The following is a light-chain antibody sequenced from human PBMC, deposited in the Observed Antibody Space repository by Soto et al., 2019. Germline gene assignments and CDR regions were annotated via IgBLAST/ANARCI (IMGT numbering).Light chain of an antibody. Sequence: EIVMTQSPATLSVSPGERATLSCRASQSVSSNLAWYQQKPGQAPRLLIYGASTRATGIPARFSGSGSWTEFTLTISSLQSEDFAVYYCQQYNNWPQWTFGQGTKGDIK. J-gene: IGKJ1*01. CDR3: QQYNNWPQWT. CDR1: QSVSSN. CDR2: GAS. V-gene: IGKV3-15*01.